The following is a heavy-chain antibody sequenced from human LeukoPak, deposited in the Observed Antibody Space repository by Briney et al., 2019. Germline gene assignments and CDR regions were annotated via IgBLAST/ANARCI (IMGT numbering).Heavy chain of an antibody. D-gene: IGHD4-17*01. CDR2: MNPNSGNT. V-gene: IGHV1-8*01. J-gene: IGHJ4*02. CDR1: GYTFTSYD. CDR3: ARGRGTVTQRDFDY. Sequence: ASVKVSCKASGYTFTSYDINWVRQATGQGLEWMGWMNPNSGNTGYAQKFQGRVTMTRNTSISTAYMELSSLRSEDTAVYYCARGRGTVTQRDFDYWGQGTLVTVSS.